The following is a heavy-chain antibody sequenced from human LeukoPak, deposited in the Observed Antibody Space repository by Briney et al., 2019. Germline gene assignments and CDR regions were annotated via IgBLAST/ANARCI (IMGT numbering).Heavy chain of an antibody. V-gene: IGHV4-39*07. D-gene: IGHD3-3*01. CDR3: ARILYDFWSGYPLYYFDY. CDR1: GGSISSSSYY. Sequence: PSETLSLTCTVSGGSISSSSYYWGWIRQPPGKGLEWIGSIYYSGSTNYNPSLKSRVTISVDTSKNQFSLKLSSVTAADTAVYYCARILYDFWSGYPLYYFDYWGQGTLVTVSS. CDR2: IYYSGST. J-gene: IGHJ4*02.